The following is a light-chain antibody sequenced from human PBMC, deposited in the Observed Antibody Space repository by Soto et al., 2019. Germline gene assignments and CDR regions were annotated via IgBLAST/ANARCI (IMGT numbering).Light chain of an antibody. CDR1: SSDVGRYNY. J-gene: IGLJ1*01. Sequence: QSVLTQPPSASGSPGQSVTISCTGTSSDVGRYNYVSWYQQHPGKAPKLMISEVNKRASGVPDRFSGSKSGNTPSLTVSGLQDEDEDDYYCRSYAGTPFVFGTGTEVXVL. CDR2: EVN. CDR3: RSYAGTPFV. V-gene: IGLV2-8*01.